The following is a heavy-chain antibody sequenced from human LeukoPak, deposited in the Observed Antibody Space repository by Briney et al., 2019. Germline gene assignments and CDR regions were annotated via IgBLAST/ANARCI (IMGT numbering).Heavy chain of an antibody. Sequence: PGGSLRLSCAASGFTFSTYWMAWARQAPGKGLEWVANIKGDESARHQADSVKGRFTISRDNAQNSVYLQMSSLRGEDTAVYYCARGVGGSLDYWGQGTLVTVSS. CDR1: GFTFSTYW. J-gene: IGHJ4*02. V-gene: IGHV3-7*01. D-gene: IGHD1-26*01. CDR2: IKGDESAR. CDR3: ARGVGGSLDY.